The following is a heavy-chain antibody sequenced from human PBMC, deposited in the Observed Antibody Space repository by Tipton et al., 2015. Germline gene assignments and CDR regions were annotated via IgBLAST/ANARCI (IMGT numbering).Heavy chain of an antibody. D-gene: IGHD6-13*01. CDR1: GGSISSSPYS. CDR2: FYFSGST. Sequence: LRLSCTVSGGSISSSPYSWGWIRQPPGKGLEWIVTFYFSGSTYYNPSLKSRVTISVDTSKNQFSLNLSSVTAADTAVYYCARQIAVAARDWFDPWGQGTLVTVSS. V-gene: IGHV4-39*01. J-gene: IGHJ5*02. CDR3: ARQIAVAARDWFDP.